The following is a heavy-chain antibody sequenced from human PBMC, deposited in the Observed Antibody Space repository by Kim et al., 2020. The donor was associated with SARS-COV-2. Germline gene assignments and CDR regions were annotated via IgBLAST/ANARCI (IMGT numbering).Heavy chain of an antibody. Sequence: SETLSLTCAVSGGSISSSNWWSWVRQPPGKGLEWIGEIYHSGSTNYNPSLKSRVTISVDKSKNQFSLKLSSVTAADTAVYYCARYGYSSGNTRIEYYFDYWGQGTLVTVSS. D-gene: IGHD6-19*01. CDR3: ARYGYSSGNTRIEYYFDY. J-gene: IGHJ4*02. CDR2: IYHSGST. V-gene: IGHV4-4*02. CDR1: GGSISSSNW.